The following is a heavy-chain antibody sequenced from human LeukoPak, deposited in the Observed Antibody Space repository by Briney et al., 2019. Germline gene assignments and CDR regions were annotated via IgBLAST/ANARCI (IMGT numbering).Heavy chain of an antibody. Sequence: ASVKVSCKASGYTFTRSTFSWVRQAPGQGLEWMGWISAYNGNTNSAQKFQGRVTLTTDTATSTAYMELRCLRPDDTAVYYCARSYLPSVTFDYWGQGTVVSVSS. V-gene: IGHV1-18*04. J-gene: IGHJ4*02. CDR3: ARSYLPSVTFDY. D-gene: IGHD3-16*02. CDR2: ISAYNGNT. CDR1: GYTFTRST.